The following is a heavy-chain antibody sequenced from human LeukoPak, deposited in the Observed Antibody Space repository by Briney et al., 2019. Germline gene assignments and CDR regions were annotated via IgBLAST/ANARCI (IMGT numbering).Heavy chain of an antibody. D-gene: IGHD2-21*02. CDR1: GSTFSSYG. CDR3: ARSQGTLTSPFDS. CDR2: ISGSSSYI. V-gene: IGHV3-21*06. Sequence: GRSLRLSCAASGSTFSSYGMNWVRQTPGKGMEWVSYISGSSSYIYYADSLKGRFTVSRDNTNTSLYLQMNSLRAEDTAVYYCARSQGTLTSPFDSWGHGTLVTVSS. J-gene: IGHJ4*01.